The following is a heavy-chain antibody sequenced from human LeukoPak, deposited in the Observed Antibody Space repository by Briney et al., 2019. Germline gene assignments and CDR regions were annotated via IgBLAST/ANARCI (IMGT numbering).Heavy chain of an antibody. CDR2: INPNSGGT. D-gene: IGHD1-26*01. J-gene: IGHJ4*02. V-gene: IGHV1-2*02. CDR3: ARDAGYSGSYYEGDSDY. CDR1: GYTFTGYY. Sequence: ASVKVSCKASGYTFTGYYMHWVRQAPGQGLEWMGWINPNSGGTNYAQKFQGRVTMTRDTSISTAYMELSRLRSDDTAVYYCARDAGYSGSYYEGDSDYWGQGTLVTVSS.